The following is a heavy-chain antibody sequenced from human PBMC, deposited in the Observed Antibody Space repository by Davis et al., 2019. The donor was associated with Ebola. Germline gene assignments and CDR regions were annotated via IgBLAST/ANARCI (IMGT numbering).Heavy chain of an antibody. V-gene: IGHV3-30-3*01. J-gene: IGHJ5*02. D-gene: IGHD2-2*01. Sequence: GESLKISCAASGFTFSSYWMSWVRQAPGKGLEWVAVISYDGSNKYYADSVKGRFTISRDNSKNTLYLQMNSLRAEDTAVYYCAREFRIYCTSTSCYGYNWFDPWGQGTLVTVSS. CDR2: ISYDGSNK. CDR3: AREFRIYCTSTSCYGYNWFDP. CDR1: GFTFSSYW.